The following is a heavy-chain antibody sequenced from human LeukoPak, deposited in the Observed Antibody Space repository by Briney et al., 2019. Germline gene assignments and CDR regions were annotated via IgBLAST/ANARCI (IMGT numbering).Heavy chain of an antibody. Sequence: SETLSLTCTVSGGSISSSSYYWGWIRQPPGKGLEWIGSIYYSGSTYYNPSLKSRVTISVDTSKNQFSLKLSSVTAADTAVYYCARENYRLKTRWFDPWGQGTLVTASS. J-gene: IGHJ5*02. D-gene: IGHD1-7*01. CDR2: IYYSGST. CDR3: ARENYRLKTRWFDP. CDR1: GGSISSSSYY. V-gene: IGHV4-39*02.